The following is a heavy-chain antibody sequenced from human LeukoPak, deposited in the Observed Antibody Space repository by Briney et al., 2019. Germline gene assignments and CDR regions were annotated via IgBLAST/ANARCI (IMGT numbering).Heavy chain of an antibody. CDR1: GGTFSSYA. V-gene: IGHV1-69*05. D-gene: IGHD1-7*01. J-gene: IGHJ5*02. CDR2: IIPIFGTA. CDR3: ARWNYGTSRRWVDP. Sequence: ASVKVSCKASGGTFSSYAISWVRQAPGQGLEWMGGIIPIFGTANYAQKFQGRVTITTDESTSTAYMELSSLRSEDTAVYYCARWNYGTSRRWVDPWGQGTLVPSPQ.